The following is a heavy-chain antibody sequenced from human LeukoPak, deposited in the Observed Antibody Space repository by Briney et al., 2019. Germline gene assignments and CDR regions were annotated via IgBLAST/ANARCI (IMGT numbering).Heavy chain of an antibody. V-gene: IGHV3-23*01. CDR2: ISGSGGST. D-gene: IGHD3-22*01. J-gene: IGHJ4*02. Sequence: QPGGSLRLSCAASGFTFSSYAMSWVRQAPGKGLEWVSAISGSGGSTYYADSVKGRFTISRDNSKNTLYLQMNSLRAEDTAVYYCAKDPYYYDSSGYYLPVDCWGQGTLVTVSS. CDR3: AKDPYYYDSSGYYLPVDC. CDR1: GFTFSSYA.